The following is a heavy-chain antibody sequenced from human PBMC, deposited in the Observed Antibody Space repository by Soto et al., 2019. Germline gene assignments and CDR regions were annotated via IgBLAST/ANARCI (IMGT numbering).Heavy chain of an antibody. J-gene: IGHJ4*02. D-gene: IGHD6-19*01. CDR1: GSTFSTYL. V-gene: IGHV3-7*01. Sequence: GALRLSCAASGSTFSTYLMSWVRQAPGKGLEWVANIKYDGSETYYVDSVKGRFTISRDNAKNSLYLQMNSLRGEDTAVYYCARYSSAWGLWGQGTLVTVSS. CDR2: IKYDGSET. CDR3: ARYSSAWGL.